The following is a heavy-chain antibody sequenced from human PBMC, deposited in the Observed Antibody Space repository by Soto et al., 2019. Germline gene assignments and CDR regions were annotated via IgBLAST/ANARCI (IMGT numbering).Heavy chain of an antibody. V-gene: IGHV3-7*03. Sequence: GGSLRISCAFSGFTLSSYWMSWVRQAPGKGLEWVANINQDAREKYYVDSVKGRFTVYRDHAKSSLYLQMNSLRVEDTAVYYCARFRRGSSGSNFFDFWGQGALVTVSS. CDR3: ARFRRGSSGSNFFDF. CDR2: INQDAREK. D-gene: IGHD3-22*01. CDR1: GFTLSSYW. J-gene: IGHJ4*02.